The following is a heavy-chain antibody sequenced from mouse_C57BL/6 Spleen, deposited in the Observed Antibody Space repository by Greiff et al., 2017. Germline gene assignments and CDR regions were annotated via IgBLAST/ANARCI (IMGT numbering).Heavy chain of an antibody. CDR3: TREGNYGSPDY. CDR2: IDPETGGT. Sequence: QVQLQQSGAELVRPGASVTLSCKASGYTITDYEMHWVKQTPVHGLEWIGAIDPETGGTAYNQKFKGKAMLTADKSSSTAYMELRSLTSEDSAVYYCTREGNYGSPDYWGQGTTLTVSS. CDR1: GYTITDYE. V-gene: IGHV1-15*01. D-gene: IGHD1-1*01. J-gene: IGHJ2*01.